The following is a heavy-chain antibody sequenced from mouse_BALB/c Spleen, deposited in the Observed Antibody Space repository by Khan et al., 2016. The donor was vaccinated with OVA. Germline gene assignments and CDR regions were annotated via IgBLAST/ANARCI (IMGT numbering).Heavy chain of an antibody. V-gene: IGHV3-6*02. CDR1: GYSITSGYY. CDR3: TRGGRWFDY. CDR2: INYGGNI. J-gene: IGHJ3*01. Sequence: EVQLQESGPGLVKPSQSLSLTCSVTGYSITSGYYWNWIRQFPGNTLEWMGYINYGGNINYNPSLKNRISINRDTSKNQFFLRLISVTTEDAATYDCTRGGRWFDYWGQGTLVTVSA.